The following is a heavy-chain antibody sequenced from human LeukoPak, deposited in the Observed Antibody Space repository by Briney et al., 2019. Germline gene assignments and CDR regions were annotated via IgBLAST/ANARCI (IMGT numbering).Heavy chain of an antibody. V-gene: IGHV4-61*02. D-gene: IGHD1-26*01. CDR1: GGSISSGSYY. CDR2: IYTSGST. CDR3: ARGNWALPDAFDI. Sequence: SETLSLTCTVSGGSISSGSYYWSWIRQPAGKGLEWIGRIYTSGSTNYNPSLKSRVTISVDTSKNQFSLKLSSVTAADTAVYYWARGNWALPDAFDIWGQGTMVTVSS. J-gene: IGHJ3*02.